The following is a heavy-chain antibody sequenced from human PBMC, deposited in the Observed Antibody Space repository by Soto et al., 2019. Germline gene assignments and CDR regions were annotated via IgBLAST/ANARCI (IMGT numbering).Heavy chain of an antibody. CDR1: GFTFSSYA. CDR2: ITSNGNSP. J-gene: IGHJ4*02. Sequence: PGGSLRLSCAASGFTFSSYAMHWVRQAPGKGLEYVSAITSNGNSPYYANSVKGRFTISRDNSKNTLYLQMGSLRAEDMAVYYCAREYCSGGSCQLFFDYWGQGTLVTVSS. D-gene: IGHD2-15*01. CDR3: AREYCSGGSCQLFFDY. V-gene: IGHV3-64*01.